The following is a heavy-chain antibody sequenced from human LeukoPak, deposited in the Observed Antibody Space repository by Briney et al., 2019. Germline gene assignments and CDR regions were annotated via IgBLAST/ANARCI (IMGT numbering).Heavy chain of an antibody. V-gene: IGHV1-24*01. CDR2: FDPEDGET. J-gene: IGHJ4*02. CDR1: GYTLTELS. Sequence: GASVKVSCKVSGYTLTELSMHWVRQAPGKGLEWMGGFDPEDGETIYAQKFQGRVTMTEDTSTDTAYMELSSLRSEDTAVYYCATDDDYYGSGSYSYWGQGTLVTVSS. D-gene: IGHD3-10*01. CDR3: ATDDDYYGSGSYSY.